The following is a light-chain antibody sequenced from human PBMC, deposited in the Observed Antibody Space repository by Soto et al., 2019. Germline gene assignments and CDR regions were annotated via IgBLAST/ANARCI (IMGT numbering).Light chain of an antibody. CDR3: QQRSNWWT. V-gene: IGKV3-11*01. CDR1: QSAGNF. Sequence: ELVMTQSPATLSVSPGATASLSCRASQSAGNFLAWYQQKPGQAPRLLIYDASNRATGIPARFSGSGSGTEFTLTISSLDPEDFAVYDCQQRSNWWTFGQGTKVDIK. CDR2: DAS. J-gene: IGKJ1*01.